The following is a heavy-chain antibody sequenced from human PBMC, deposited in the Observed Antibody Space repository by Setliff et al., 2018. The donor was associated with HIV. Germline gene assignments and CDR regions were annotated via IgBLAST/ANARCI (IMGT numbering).Heavy chain of an antibody. V-gene: IGHV4-59*01. J-gene: IGHJ4*02. CDR2: ICYSATT. Sequence: PSETLSLTCTVSGGSISSYCWSWIRQPPGKGLEWIGTICYSATTNYNPSLKNRVAISVDTSKNQSSLKLASVTPADTAVYYCARRSGAAVFYYFDYWGQGTLVTVSS. CDR1: GGSISSYC. D-gene: IGHD6-13*01. CDR3: ARRSGAAVFYYFDY.